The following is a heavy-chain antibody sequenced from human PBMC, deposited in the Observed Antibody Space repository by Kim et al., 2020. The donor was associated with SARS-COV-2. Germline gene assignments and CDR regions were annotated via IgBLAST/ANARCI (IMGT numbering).Heavy chain of an antibody. CDR3: ARAQQVRGNMVLSYFGMDI. J-gene: IGHJ6*02. Sequence: GGSLRLSCAVSGFTLNSYSMHGVRQAPGKGLEWLAVMSYDGGKKYYAESVKGRLTISRDSSQNTLYLQINNLGPEDTAVYFCARAQQVRGNMVLSYFGMDIWGQGTTVTGS. CDR1: GFTLNSYS. D-gene: IGHD3-10*01. CDR2: MSYDGGKK. V-gene: IGHV3-30-3*01.